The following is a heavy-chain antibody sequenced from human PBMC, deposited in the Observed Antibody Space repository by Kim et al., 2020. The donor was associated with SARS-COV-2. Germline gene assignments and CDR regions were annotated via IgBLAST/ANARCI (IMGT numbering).Heavy chain of an antibody. J-gene: IGHJ4*02. CDR3: AKAIFGDHVDY. D-gene: IGHD3-3*01. CDR2: T. Sequence: TFYAAAVKSRFTISRDNSKNTLYLQMNSLRADDTAVYYCAKAIFGDHVDYWGQGTLVTVSS. V-gene: IGHV3-23*01.